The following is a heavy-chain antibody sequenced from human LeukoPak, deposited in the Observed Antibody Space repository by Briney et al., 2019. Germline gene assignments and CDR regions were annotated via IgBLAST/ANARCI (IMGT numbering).Heavy chain of an antibody. V-gene: IGHV4-30-2*01. Sequence: SETLSLTCAVSGGSISSGGYSWSWIRQPPGKGLEWIGYIYHSGSTYYYPSLKSRVTISVDRSKNQFSLKLSSVTAADTAVYYCARGRLRGAFDIWGQGTMVTVSS. CDR1: GGSISSGGYS. CDR3: ARGRLRGAFDI. J-gene: IGHJ3*02. CDR2: IYHSGST. D-gene: IGHD4-17*01.